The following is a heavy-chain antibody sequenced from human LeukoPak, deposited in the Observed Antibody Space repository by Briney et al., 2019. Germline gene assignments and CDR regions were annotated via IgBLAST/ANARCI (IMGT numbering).Heavy chain of an antibody. CDR2: ISWNSGSI. CDR3: AKDSRYRDYCDSSGYRD. J-gene: IGHJ4*01. D-gene: IGHD3-22*01. Sequence: GGSLRLSCAASGFTFDDYAMHWVRQAPGKGLEWVSGISWNSGSIGYADSVKGRFTISRDNAKNSLYLQMNSLRAEDTALYYCAKDSRYRDYCDSSGYRDWGQGTLVTVSS. V-gene: IGHV3-9*01. CDR1: GFTFDDYA.